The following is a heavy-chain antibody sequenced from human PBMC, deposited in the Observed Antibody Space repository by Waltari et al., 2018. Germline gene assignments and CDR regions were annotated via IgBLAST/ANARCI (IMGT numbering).Heavy chain of an antibody. D-gene: IGHD1-26*01. V-gene: IGHV4-4*07. Sequence: QVQLQASCPGIVKPSETLSLTCTVSGGSISSDYWSWLRQSAGKRLEWLGRIYSSGSTKYKRSSGSTKYNPSLKRRVTMSVDTSKNQFSLKLNAVTAADTAVYFCARDQGSYYEYWGQGTLVNVSS. CDR1: GGSISSDY. CDR2: IYSSGSTKYKRSSGST. CDR3: ARDQGSYYEY. J-gene: IGHJ4*02.